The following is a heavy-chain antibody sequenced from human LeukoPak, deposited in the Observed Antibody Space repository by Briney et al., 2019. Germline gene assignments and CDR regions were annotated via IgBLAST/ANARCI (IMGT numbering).Heavy chain of an antibody. CDR1: GFTFSNYA. CDR3: AKGWLKSSLDGFDI. J-gene: IGHJ3*02. Sequence: PGGSLRLSCAASGFTFSNYAMGWVRQAPGKGLEWVSGTSSSGTSTYYTDSVKGRFTISRDNSKNMLYLQMNSLRAEDTAIYYCAKGWLKSSLDGFDIWGQGTMVTVSS. V-gene: IGHV3-23*01. CDR2: TSSSGTST. D-gene: IGHD1-26*01.